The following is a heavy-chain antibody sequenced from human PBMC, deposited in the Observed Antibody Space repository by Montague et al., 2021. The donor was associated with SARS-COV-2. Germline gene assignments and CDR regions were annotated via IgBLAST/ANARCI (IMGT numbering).Heavy chain of an antibody. CDR1: GGSITGYY. V-gene: IGHV4-59*01. D-gene: IGHD4-23*01. Sequence: SETLSLTCPVSGGSITGYYWSWLRRSPGKGLEWIAYIYDGGAVNYNPSLGSRVTISTDTSKNQLSLKVNSVTAADTAVYYCVRDHPYGGPRGAYDIWGQGTVVTVSS. CDR3: VRDHPYGGPRGAYDI. CDR2: IYDGGAV. J-gene: IGHJ3*02.